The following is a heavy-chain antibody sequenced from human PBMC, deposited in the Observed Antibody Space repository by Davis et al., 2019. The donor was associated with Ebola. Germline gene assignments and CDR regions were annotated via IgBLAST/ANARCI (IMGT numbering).Heavy chain of an antibody. V-gene: IGHV3-74*01. CDR2: INRDGTTK. CDR3: ASYVVS. CDR1: GFTFSDNW. Sequence: HTGGSLRLSCRVSGFTFSDNWMTWVRQVPGKGLVWVSSINRDGTTKTYADSVKGRFTVSRDNAKSTLYLQMNSLGVEDTAVYYCASYVVSWGRGTLVTVSS. D-gene: IGHD2-15*01. J-gene: IGHJ4*02.